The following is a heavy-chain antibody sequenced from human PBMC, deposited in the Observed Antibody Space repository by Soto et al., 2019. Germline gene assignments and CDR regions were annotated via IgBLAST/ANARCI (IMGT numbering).Heavy chain of an antibody. CDR3: ATVGGRVPAAGTSYYDILPGYYKDYFDY. J-gene: IGHJ4*01. V-gene: IGHV1-24*01. CDR1: GYTLTELS. D-gene: IGHD3-9*01. CDR2: FDPEDGET. Sequence: SVKVSCKVSGYTLTELSMHWVRQAPGKGLEWMGGFDPEDGETIYAQKFQGRVTMTEDTSTDTAYMELSSLRSEDTAVYYCATVGGRVPAAGTSYYDILPGYYKDYFDYWG.